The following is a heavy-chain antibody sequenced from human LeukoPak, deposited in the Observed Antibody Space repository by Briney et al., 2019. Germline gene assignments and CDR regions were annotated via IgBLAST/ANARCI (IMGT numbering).Heavy chain of an antibody. D-gene: IGHD5-12*01. CDR1: GYTFTSYY. V-gene: IGHV1-46*01. Sequence: VASVKVSCKASGYTFTSYYMHWVRQAPGQGLEWMGIINPSGGSTSYAQKFQGRVTMTRDTSISTAYMELSRLRSDDTAVYYCARVGIDSGYDYDDYWGQGTLVTVSS. CDR2: INPSGGST. J-gene: IGHJ4*02. CDR3: ARVGIDSGYDYDDY.